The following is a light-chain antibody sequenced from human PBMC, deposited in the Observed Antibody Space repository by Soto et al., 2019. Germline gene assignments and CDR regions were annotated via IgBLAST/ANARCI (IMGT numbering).Light chain of an antibody. Sequence: DIQMTQSPSILSASVGDSVTITCRASQRVSRWLAWYQQKPGKAPKLLIYDASSLNSGVPSRFSGSQSGTEFTLTVTSLLPDDFATYFCQQYSSYSLPTFGGGTKVDI. J-gene: IGKJ4*01. CDR2: DAS. CDR1: QRVSRW. V-gene: IGKV1-5*01. CDR3: QQYSSYSLPT.